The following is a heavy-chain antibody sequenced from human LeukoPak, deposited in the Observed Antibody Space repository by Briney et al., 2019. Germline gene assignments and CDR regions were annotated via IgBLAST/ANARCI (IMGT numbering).Heavy chain of an antibody. CDR3: ARDYQLLLLWDCFDP. CDR1: SYSFNTYG. CDR2: VSADNGET. D-gene: IGHD2-2*01. Sequence: ASVKVSCKASSYSFNTYGISWVRQAPGQGLEWMGWVSADNGETNYAQKFQGRVTMTTDTSTSTAYMELRSLRSDDTAVYYCARDYQLLLLWDCFDPWGQGTLVSVSS. V-gene: IGHV1-18*01. J-gene: IGHJ5*02.